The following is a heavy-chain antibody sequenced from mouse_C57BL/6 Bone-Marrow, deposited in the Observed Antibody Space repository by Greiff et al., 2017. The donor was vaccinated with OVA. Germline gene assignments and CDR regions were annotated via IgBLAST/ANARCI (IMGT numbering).Heavy chain of an antibody. CDR2: ISSGGSYT. CDR1: GFTFSSYG. V-gene: IGHV5-6*01. CDR3: ARILWYFDV. Sequence: EVQLMESGGDLVKPGGSLKLSCAASGFTFSSYGMSWVRQTPDKRLEWVATISSGGSYTYYPDSVKGRFTISRDNAKNTLYLQMSSLKSEDTAMYYCARILWYFDVWGTGTTVTVSS. J-gene: IGHJ1*03.